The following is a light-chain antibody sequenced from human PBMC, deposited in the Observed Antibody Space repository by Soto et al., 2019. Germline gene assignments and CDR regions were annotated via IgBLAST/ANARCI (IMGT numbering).Light chain of an antibody. CDR3: QQTYRIPYT. Sequence: DIQMTQSPSSLSASVGDRVTITCRASQDISDYLNWYQQRPGQAPKLLIYAASNLQSGVPSRFIGSESGTDVTLTISSLQPEDFATIYCQQTYRIPYTFGHGTKVDIK. V-gene: IGKV1-39*01. CDR2: AAS. J-gene: IGKJ2*01. CDR1: QDISDY.